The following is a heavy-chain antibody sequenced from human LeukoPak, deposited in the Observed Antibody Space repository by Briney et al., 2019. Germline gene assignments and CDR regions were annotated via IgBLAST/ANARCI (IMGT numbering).Heavy chain of an antibody. V-gene: IGHV4-39*01. CDR2: IYYSGST. CDR1: GGSISSSSYY. CDR3: ARTHPVDYDYGDWFDP. Sequence: SETLSLTCTVSGGSISSSSYYWGWIRQPPGKGLEWIGSIYYSGSTYYNPSLKSRVTISVDTSKNQFSLKLSSVTAADTAVYYCARTHPVDYDYGDWFDPWGQGTLVTVSS. J-gene: IGHJ5*02. D-gene: IGHD4-17*01.